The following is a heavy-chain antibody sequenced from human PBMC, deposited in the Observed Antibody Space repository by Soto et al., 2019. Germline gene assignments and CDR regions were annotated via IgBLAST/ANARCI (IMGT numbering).Heavy chain of an antibody. CDR3: ARRTASWYFDL. CDR2: ISSLGDST. Sequence: EVQLVESGGGLVQPGGSLRLSCAASGFMFNSYAMHWVRQAPGKGLEYVSAISSLGDSTFYANSVKDRFTISRDNSKNTLDLQMGSLRAEDMAVYYCARRTASWYFDLWGRGTLVTVSS. V-gene: IGHV3-64*01. J-gene: IGHJ2*01. D-gene: IGHD2-21*02. CDR1: GFMFNSYA.